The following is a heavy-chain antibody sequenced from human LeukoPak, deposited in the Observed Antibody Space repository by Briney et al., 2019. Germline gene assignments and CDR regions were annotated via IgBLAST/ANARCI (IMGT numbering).Heavy chain of an antibody. V-gene: IGHV4-59*01. D-gene: IGHD3-22*01. Sequence: PSETLSLTCAVYGGSLSGYYWSWIRQPPGKGLEWNGYIYYSGSTNYNPSLKSRVTISVDTSKNQFSLKLSSVTAADTAVYYCARPHYDSSGYYGNAFDIWGQGTMVTVSS. CDR2: IYYSGST. CDR3: ARPHYDSSGYYGNAFDI. CDR1: GGSLSGYY. J-gene: IGHJ3*02.